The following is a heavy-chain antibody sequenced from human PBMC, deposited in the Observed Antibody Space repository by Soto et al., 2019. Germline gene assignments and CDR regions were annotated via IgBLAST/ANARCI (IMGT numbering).Heavy chain of an antibody. J-gene: IGHJ6*02. Sequence: LRLSCAASGFTFSSYAMSWVRQAPGKGLEWVSAISGSGGSTYYADSVKGRFTISRDNSKNTLYLQMNSLRAEDTAVYYCAKMGGDFWSGYYYYGMDVWGQGTTVTVS. CDR1: GFTFSSYA. V-gene: IGHV3-23*01. CDR2: ISGSGGST. CDR3: AKMGGDFWSGYYYYGMDV. D-gene: IGHD3-3*01.